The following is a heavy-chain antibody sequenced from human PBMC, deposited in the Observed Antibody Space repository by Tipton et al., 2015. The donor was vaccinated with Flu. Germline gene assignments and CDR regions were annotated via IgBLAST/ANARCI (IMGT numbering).Heavy chain of an antibody. D-gene: IGHD3-22*01. CDR1: GGSISSYY. V-gene: IGHV4-59*01. J-gene: IGHJ4*02. Sequence: TLSLTCTVSGGSISSYYWSWIRQPPGKGLEWIGYIYYSGSTNYNPSLKSRVTLSVDTSKNQFSLKLSSVTAADTAVYYCARAPPEYYDSSGYPHFDYWGQGTLVTVSS. CDR3: ARAPPEYYDSSGYPHFDY. CDR2: IYYSGST.